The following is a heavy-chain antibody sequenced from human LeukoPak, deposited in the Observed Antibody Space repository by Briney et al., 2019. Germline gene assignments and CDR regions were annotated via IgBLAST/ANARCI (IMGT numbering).Heavy chain of an antibody. Sequence: GGSLRLSCAASGFSVNSNYMSWVRQAPGKGLEWVSVIFGGGSTYYAESVKGRVTISIDISKNTLYLQINSLRAEDTAVYYCARGGGSGSYESFDYWGQGTLVTVSS. V-gene: IGHV3-53*01. J-gene: IGHJ4*02. D-gene: IGHD3-10*01. CDR1: GFSVNSNY. CDR3: ARGGGSGSYESFDY. CDR2: IFGGGST.